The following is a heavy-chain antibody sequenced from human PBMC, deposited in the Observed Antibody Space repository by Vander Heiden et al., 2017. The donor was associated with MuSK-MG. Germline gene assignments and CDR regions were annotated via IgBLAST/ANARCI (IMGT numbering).Heavy chain of an antibody. J-gene: IGHJ6*01. CDR2: INHSGSN. V-gene: IGHV4-34*01. CDR1: GGAFSGYS. Sequence: QLPLQQWGAGLLKTSTTLSLTCAVYGGAFSGYSWSWHRQPPGKDLECIWGINHSGSNNYNPSLKSRVTILRDTSKNQSSLNLKSVTAADTAVFYCARGGRYCSGGDGYCFHNSYGMNV. D-gene: IGHD2-15*01. CDR3: ARGGRYCSGGDGYCFHNSYGMNV.